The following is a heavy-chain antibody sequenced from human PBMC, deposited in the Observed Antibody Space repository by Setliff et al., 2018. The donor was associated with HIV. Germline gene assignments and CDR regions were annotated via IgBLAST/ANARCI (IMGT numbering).Heavy chain of an antibody. J-gene: IGHJ5*02. D-gene: IGHD3-22*01. V-gene: IGHV4-38-2*01. CDR3: ASRIYYYDGGRDLREEGFVP. CDR2: MFRTGTS. Sequence: PSETLSLTCAVSGYSIRSGYYWGWIRQSPGKGLEWIGTMFRTGTSYYNPSLESRLTISIDTSENQFSLKLTSVTAADTAMYYCASRIYYYDGGRDLREEGFVPWGQGTLVTVSS. CDR1: GYSIRSGYY.